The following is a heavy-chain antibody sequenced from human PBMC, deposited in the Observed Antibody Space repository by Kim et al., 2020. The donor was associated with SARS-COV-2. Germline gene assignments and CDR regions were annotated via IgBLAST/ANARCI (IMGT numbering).Heavy chain of an antibody. J-gene: IGHJ4*02. CDR2: SEI. V-gene: IGHV3-7*01. CDR3: ARGINYYNY. Sequence: SEICCVGYLKGRFTISRDNAKNSVYLQMDSLRADDTAVYYCARGINYYNYWGQGTLVTVSS. D-gene: IGHD3-22*01.